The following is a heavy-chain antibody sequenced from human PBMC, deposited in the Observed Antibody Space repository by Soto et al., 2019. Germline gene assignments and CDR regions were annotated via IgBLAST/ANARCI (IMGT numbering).Heavy chain of an antibody. J-gene: IGHJ4*02. V-gene: IGHV1-3*01. Sequence: ASVKVSFTASGYTFTSYAMHWVRQAPGQRLEWMGWINAGNGNTKYSQKFQGRVTITRDTSASTAYMELSSLRSEDTAVYYCARITNCSSTSCYENFDYWGQGTLVTVSS. D-gene: IGHD2-2*01. CDR1: GYTFTSYA. CDR2: INAGNGNT. CDR3: ARITNCSSTSCYENFDY.